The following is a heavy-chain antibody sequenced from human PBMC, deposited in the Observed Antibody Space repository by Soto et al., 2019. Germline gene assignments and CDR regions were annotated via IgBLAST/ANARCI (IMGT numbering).Heavy chain of an antibody. CDR2: IYSGDTT. CDR1: GFNVSRNY. V-gene: IGHV3-53*04. D-gene: IGHD3-10*01. J-gene: IGHJ6*03. Sequence: EVQLVESGGGLVQPGESLRLSCAVSGFNVSRNYMAWVRQAPGKGLEWVSIIYSGDTTHYGDPVKGRFTISRHNSNNTGSLQMNSLRAEDAAVYYCARENSYARYMEVWGNGTTVTVS. CDR3: ARENSYARYMEV.